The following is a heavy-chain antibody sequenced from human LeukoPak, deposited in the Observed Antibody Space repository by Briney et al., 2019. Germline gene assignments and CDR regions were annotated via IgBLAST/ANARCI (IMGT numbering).Heavy chain of an antibody. CDR1: GGSITSYY. CDR2: IYFTGST. D-gene: IGHD5-18*01. Sequence: SVTLSLTCTVSGGSITSYYWSWIRQPPGKGLEWLGYIYFTGSTNYSPSLKSRVTMSVDTSKNHFYLNLSSVTAADTAVYYCARLGYHGYGYHNVFDIWGRGTMVTVSS. J-gene: IGHJ3*02. V-gene: IGHV4-59*08. CDR3: ARLGYHGYGYHNVFDI.